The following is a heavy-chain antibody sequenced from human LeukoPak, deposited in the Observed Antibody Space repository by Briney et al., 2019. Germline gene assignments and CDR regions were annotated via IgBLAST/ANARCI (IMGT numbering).Heavy chain of an antibody. Sequence: SETLSLTYTVSGDSLSSGSYYWSWIRQSPGRGLEWIGSINFSGSTYYNPSPRSRVTLSVDTSKQQFSLTLSFVTAADTAVYYCARVSRPNYGYFDHWGQGTVVTVSS. CDR2: INFSGST. CDR3: ARVSRPNYGYFDH. J-gene: IGHJ4*02. CDR1: GDSLSSGSYY. V-gene: IGHV4-39*01. D-gene: IGHD3-16*01.